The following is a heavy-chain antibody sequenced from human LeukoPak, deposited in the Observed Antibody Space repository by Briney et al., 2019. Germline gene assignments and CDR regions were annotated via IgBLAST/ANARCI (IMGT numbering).Heavy chain of an antibody. CDR2: ISSDGGTI. Sequence: QAGGSLRLSCAASGFTVSRETMKWGRQARGEGRGWGLYISSDGGTIYYADSVRARFTISRDNAKNSLYLQMNSLRDEDTAVYYCARDNGMPSGWYAGRIDYYYGMDVWGQGTTVTVSS. CDR1: GFTVSRET. D-gene: IGHD6-19*01. CDR3: ARDNGMPSGWYAGRIDYYYGMDV. J-gene: IGHJ6*02. V-gene: IGHV3-48*02.